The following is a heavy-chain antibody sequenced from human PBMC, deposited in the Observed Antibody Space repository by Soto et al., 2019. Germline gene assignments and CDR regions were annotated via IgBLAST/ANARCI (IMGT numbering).Heavy chain of an antibody. V-gene: IGHV3-23*01. CDR2: ISGSGGTT. CDR3: AKRRNLGRGDFDY. D-gene: IGHD1-7*01. CDR1: GFTFSSYA. J-gene: IGHJ4*02. Sequence: GGSLRLSCAASGFTFSSYAMSWVRQGPGKGLEWVSVISGSGGTTYYADSVKGRFTISRDNSKNTLYLQMNSLRAEDTAVYYCAKRRNLGRGDFDYWGQGTLVTVSS.